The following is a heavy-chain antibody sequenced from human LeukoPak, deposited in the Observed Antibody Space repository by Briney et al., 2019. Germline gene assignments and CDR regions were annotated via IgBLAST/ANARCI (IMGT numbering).Heavy chain of an antibody. CDR2: ISAYNGNT. CDR1: GYTFTSYD. CDR3: ARSHTNYFDY. J-gene: IGHJ4*02. Sequence: ASVNVSCKASGYTFTSYDINWVRQATGQGLEWMGWISAYNGNTNYAQKLQGRVTMTTDTSTSTAYMELRSLRSDDTAVYYCARSHTNYFDYWGQGTLVTVSS. V-gene: IGHV1-18*01.